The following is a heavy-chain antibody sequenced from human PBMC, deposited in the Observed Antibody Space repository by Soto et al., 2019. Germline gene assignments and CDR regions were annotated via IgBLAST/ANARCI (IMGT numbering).Heavy chain of an antibody. CDR3: ARGSGSYYNRKPYYFDY. Sequence: ASVKPSCKASGYTFTSYGISWVRQAPGQGLEWMGWISAYNGNTNYAQKLQGRVTMTTDTSTSTAYMELRSLRSDDTAVYYCARGSGSYYNRKPYYFDYWGQGTLVTVSS. J-gene: IGHJ4*02. CDR2: ISAYNGNT. V-gene: IGHV1-18*01. CDR1: GYTFTSYG. D-gene: IGHD3-10*01.